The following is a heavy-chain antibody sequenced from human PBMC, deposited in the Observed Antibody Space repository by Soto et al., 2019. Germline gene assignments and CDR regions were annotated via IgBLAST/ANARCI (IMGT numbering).Heavy chain of an antibody. D-gene: IGHD3-10*01. J-gene: IGHJ4*02. CDR1: GGSISSSSYY. V-gene: IGHV4-39*01. CDR3: ARRGSGSYSDY. Sequence: QLQLQESGPGLVKPSETLSLTCTVSGGSISSSSYYWGWIRQPPRKGLEWIGSIYYSGSTYYNPSLKSRVTISVDTSKNQFSLKLSSVTAADTAVYSCARRGSGSYSDYWGQGTLVTVSS. CDR2: IYYSGST.